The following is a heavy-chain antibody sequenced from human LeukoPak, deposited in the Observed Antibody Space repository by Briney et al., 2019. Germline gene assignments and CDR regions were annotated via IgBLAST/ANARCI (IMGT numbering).Heavy chain of an antibody. V-gene: IGHV1-18*01. CDR1: GYIFTNYG. J-gene: IGHJ5*02. CDR3: VRDYFCSGGTCDDCFDP. Sequence: GASVKVSCKASGYIFTNYGISWVRQAPGQGLEWMAWISTYDHDTNYAQKFRDRVTMTTDTSTSTAYMELRSLGSDDTAVYYCVRDYFCSGGTCDDCFDPWGQGTLVTVSS. CDR2: ISTYDHDT. D-gene: IGHD2-15*01.